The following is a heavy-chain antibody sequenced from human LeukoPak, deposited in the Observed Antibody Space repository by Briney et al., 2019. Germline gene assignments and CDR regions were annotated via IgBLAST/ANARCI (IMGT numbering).Heavy chain of an antibody. D-gene: IGHD3-3*01. CDR3: ARGGGFYNAWFDP. CDR1: GYTFTDYY. J-gene: IGHJ5*02. CDR2: IKPNSGGT. V-gene: IGHV1-2*02. Sequence: ASVKVSCKASGYTFTDYYLHWVRQAPGQGLEWMGWIKPNSGGTQHAQKFQGRVTMTRDTSIRTAYMELISLRSDDTAVYFCARGGGFYNAWFDPWGQGTLVTVSS.